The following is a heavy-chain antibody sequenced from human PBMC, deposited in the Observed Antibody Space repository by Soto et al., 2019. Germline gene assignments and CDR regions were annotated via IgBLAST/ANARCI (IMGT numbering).Heavy chain of an antibody. CDR3: AREGLGYCTNGVCSKGPKFHY. CDR2: IYYSGST. J-gene: IGHJ4*02. CDR1: GGSISSYY. Sequence: PSETLSLTCTVSGGSISSYYWSWIRQPPGKGLEWIGYIYYSGSTNYNPSLKSRVTISVDTSKNQFSLKLSSVTAADTAVYYCAREGLGYCTNGVCSKGPKFHYWGQGNMVTVSS. D-gene: IGHD2-8*01. V-gene: IGHV4-59*01.